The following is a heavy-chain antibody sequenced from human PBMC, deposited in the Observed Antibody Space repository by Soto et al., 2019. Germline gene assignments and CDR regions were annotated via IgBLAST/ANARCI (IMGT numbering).Heavy chain of an antibody. Sequence: AGGSLRLSCAASGFTFSSYSMSWVRQAPGKGLEWVSSISSSSGYIYHAESVKGRFTISRDNAKNSVYLQMDSLRVEDTAVYYCARPLASSRSSGYFGWGQGTLVTVSS. V-gene: IGHV3-21*01. CDR3: ARPLASSRSSGYFG. CDR2: ISSSSGYI. J-gene: IGHJ4*02. CDR1: GFTFSSYS. D-gene: IGHD3-22*01.